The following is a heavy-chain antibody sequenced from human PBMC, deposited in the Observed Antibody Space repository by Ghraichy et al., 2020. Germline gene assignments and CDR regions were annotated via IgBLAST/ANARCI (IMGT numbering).Heavy chain of an antibody. CDR1: GFTFSSYA. CDR2: ISGSGGST. V-gene: IGHV3-23*01. Sequence: GGSLRLSCAASGFTFSSYAMSWVRQAPGKGLEWVSAISGSGGSTYYADSVKGRFTISRDNSKNTLYLQMNSLRAEDTAVYYCAKDHEMATIAEYFQHWGQGTLVTVSS. J-gene: IGHJ1*01. D-gene: IGHD5-24*01. CDR3: AKDHEMATIAEYFQH.